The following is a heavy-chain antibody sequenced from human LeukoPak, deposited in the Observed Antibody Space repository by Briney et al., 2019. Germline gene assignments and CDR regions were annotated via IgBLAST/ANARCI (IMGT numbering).Heavy chain of an antibody. J-gene: IGHJ5*02. V-gene: IGHV3-7*01. CDR1: GFTLSGYW. CDR3: ESTSGP. Sequence: GGSLRLSCAASGFTLSGYWRRWVRQAPGKGLEWVATIKEDGSKKSNMDSVEGRFTISIDNAKNSVNLQMSSLRADDTAVYHCESTSGPWGQGTPVTVSS. CDR2: IKEDGSKK. D-gene: IGHD2-2*01.